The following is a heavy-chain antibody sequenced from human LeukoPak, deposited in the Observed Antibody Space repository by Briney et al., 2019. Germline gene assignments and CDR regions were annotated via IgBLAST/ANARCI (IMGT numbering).Heavy chain of an antibody. J-gene: IGHJ4*02. CDR1: GFTFTTYG. V-gene: IGHV3-23*01. CDR2: IGGSGTRT. Sequence: GGTLRLSCSASGFTFTTYGMNWVRQAPGKGLGWVSGIGGSGTRTYYADSVKGRFTISRDNSKNTLYLQMNSLRDEDTAVYYCAKDSHWILFDDWGQGTLVTVSS. D-gene: IGHD2-2*03. CDR3: AKDSHWILFDD.